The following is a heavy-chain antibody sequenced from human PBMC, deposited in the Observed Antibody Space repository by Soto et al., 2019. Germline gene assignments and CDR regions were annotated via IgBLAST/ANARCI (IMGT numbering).Heavy chain of an antibody. D-gene: IGHD3-10*01. J-gene: IGHJ6*02. Sequence: GGSLRLSCAASGFTFSSYGMHWVRQAPGKGLEWVAVIWYDGSNKYYADSVKGRFTISRDNSKNTLYLQMNSLRAEDTAVYYCARDGGRRGITILPGPPAKVGYYYYGMDVWGQGTTVTVSS. CDR1: GFTFSSYG. CDR3: ARDGGRRGITILPGPPAKVGYYYYGMDV. CDR2: IWYDGSNK. V-gene: IGHV3-33*01.